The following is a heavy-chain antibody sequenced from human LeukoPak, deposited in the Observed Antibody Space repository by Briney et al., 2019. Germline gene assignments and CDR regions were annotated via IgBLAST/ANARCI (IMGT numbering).Heavy chain of an antibody. CDR3: ARSDTAMVFGAFDI. D-gene: IGHD5-18*01. V-gene: IGHV4-39*01. CDR1: GGSISSSSYY. Sequence: PSETLSLTCTVSGGSISSSSYYWGWIRQPPGKGLEWIGSIYYSGSTYYNPSLKSRVTISVDTSKNQFSLKLSSVTAADTAVYYCARSDTAMVFGAFDIWGKGQWSPSLQ. J-gene: IGHJ3*02. CDR2: IYYSGST.